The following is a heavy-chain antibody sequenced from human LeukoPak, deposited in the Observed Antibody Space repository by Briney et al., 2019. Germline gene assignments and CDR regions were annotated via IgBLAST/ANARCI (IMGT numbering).Heavy chain of an antibody. CDR1: GFSLSDYC. V-gene: IGHV3-74*03. CDR3: ARDVGYRVDD. D-gene: IGHD1-1*01. CDR2: VNKDGIDT. Sequence: GGSLRLSCAASGFSLSDYCMHWVRQAPGKGGVWVSRVNKDGIDTTYADSVKGRFTISRDNAKNTVYLQMHSLTVEDTAVYYCARDVGYRVDDCGPGTLVTVS. J-gene: IGHJ4*02.